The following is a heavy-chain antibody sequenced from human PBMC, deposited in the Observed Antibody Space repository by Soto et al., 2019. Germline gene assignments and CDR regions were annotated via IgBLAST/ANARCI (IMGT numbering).Heavy chain of an antibody. J-gene: IGHJ4*02. CDR3: AKDRQWELLYY. CDR1: GFTFSSYG. D-gene: IGHD1-26*01. V-gene: IGHV3-30*18. CDR2: ISYDGSNK. Sequence: QVQLVESGGGVVQPGRSLRLSCAASGFTFSSYGMHWVRQAPGKGLEWVAVISYDGSNKYYADSVKGRFIISRDNSKNTLYLQMNSLRAEDTAVYYCAKDRQWELLYYWGQGTLVTVSS.